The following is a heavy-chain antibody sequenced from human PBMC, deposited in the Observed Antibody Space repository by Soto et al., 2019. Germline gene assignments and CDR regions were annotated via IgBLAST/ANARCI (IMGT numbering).Heavy chain of an antibody. V-gene: IGHV4-30-4*01. CDR2: IYYSGST. J-gene: IGHJ6*02. CDR1: GGSISSGDYY. D-gene: IGHD3-3*01. Sequence: PSETLSLTCTVSGGSISSGDYYWSWIRQPPGKGLEWIGYIYYSGSTYYNPSLKSRVTISVDTSKNQFSLKLSSVTAADTAVYYCARFLRFLEWSSHHYGMDVWGQGTTVTVSS. CDR3: ARFLRFLEWSSHHYGMDV.